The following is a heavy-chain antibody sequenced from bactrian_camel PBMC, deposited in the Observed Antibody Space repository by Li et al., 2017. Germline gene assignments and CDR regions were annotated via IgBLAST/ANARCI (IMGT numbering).Heavy chain of an antibody. Sequence: HVQLVESGGDSVQAGGSLTLSCAASGYTYCMGWYRQAPGKEREGVAAIDHEGLTSYADSVSGRFAISKDNDKNTLSLQMNNLKPEDTAMYFCVADKLFCSGSYKLDAVHFDFWGLGTQVTVS. CDR2: IDHEGLT. CDR1: GYTYC. CDR3: VADKLFCSGSYKLDAVHFDF. D-gene: IGHD2*01. J-gene: IGHJ6*01. V-gene: IGHV3S53*01.